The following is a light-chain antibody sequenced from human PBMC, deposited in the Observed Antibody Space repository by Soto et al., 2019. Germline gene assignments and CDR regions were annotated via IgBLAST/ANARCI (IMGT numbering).Light chain of an antibody. CDR1: NRDVGGHNS. CDR2: DVS. V-gene: IGLV2-14*03. CDR3: SSYTSTTTVI. Sequence: QSVLTQPASVSGSPGQSITISCTGTNRDVGGHNSVSWYQQHSGKAPKLMIYDVSNRPSGVSNRFSGSKSGNTASLTISGLQAEDEADYYCSSYTSTTTVIFGGGTKLTVL. J-gene: IGLJ2*01.